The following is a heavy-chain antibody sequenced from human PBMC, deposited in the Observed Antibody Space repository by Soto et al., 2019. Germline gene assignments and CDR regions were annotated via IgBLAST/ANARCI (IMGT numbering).Heavy chain of an antibody. CDR2: ISATGGST. CDR1: GFSFSDYA. CDR3: AKATSAWYDSKSYHFDD. V-gene: IGHV3-23*01. Sequence: EVQLLDSGGGLVQPGGSLRLSCAASGFSFSDYAMNWVRQAPGKGLEWVSEISATGGSTFYADFVKGRFTISRDNSKNTLYLHLTSLRDEDTARYYCAKATSAWYDSKSYHFDDWGPGTLVTVSS. D-gene: IGHD6-19*01. J-gene: IGHJ4*02.